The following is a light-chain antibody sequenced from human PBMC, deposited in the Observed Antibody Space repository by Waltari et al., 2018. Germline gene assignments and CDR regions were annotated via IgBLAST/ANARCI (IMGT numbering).Light chain of an antibody. Sequence: DIQMSQSPSSLSASVGDRVTITCRASQGISSYLNWYQQKPGKAPKLLIYYVNILASGVPSRFSGSGSGTEFTLTISSLQPQDFATYYCQQGNSYPFTFGPVTKLDIK. J-gene: IGKJ3*01. CDR2: YVN. V-gene: IGKV1-9*01. CDR1: QGISSY. CDR3: QQGNSYPFT.